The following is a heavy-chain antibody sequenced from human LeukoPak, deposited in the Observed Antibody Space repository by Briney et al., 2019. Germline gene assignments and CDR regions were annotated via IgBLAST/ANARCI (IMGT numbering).Heavy chain of an antibody. CDR1: GFTFSSYW. Sequence: PGGSLRLSCAASGFTFSSYWMSWVRQAPGKGLEWVANIKQDGSEKYYVDSVKGRFTISRDNAKNSLYLQMNSLRAEDTAVYYCARVIADYVWGRYRYTGAFDIWGQGTMVTVSS. D-gene: IGHD3-16*02. V-gene: IGHV3-7*01. CDR3: ARVIADYVWGRYRYTGAFDI. CDR2: IKQDGSEK. J-gene: IGHJ3*02.